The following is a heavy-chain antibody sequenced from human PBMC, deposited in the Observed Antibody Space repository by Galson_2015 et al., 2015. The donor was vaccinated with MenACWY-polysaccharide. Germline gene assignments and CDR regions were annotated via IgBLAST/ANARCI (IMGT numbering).Heavy chain of an antibody. V-gene: IGHV3-30-3*01. CDR1: GLTFSSYD. J-gene: IGHJ6*02. Sequence: SLRLSCAASGLTFSSYDMHWVRQAPGKGLEWVASISNDGSNQYYADSVKGRFTISRDNSKNTLYLQMNSLRAEDTAVYYCARARVYCSGGSCYGDYYSGMDVWGQGTTVTVSS. D-gene: IGHD2-15*01. CDR2: ISNDGSNQ. CDR3: ARARVYCSGGSCYGDYYSGMDV.